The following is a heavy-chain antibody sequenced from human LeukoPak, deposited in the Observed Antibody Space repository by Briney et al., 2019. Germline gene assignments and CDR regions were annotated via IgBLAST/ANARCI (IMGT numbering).Heavy chain of an antibody. CDR1: GFTFSDYY. V-gene: IGHV3-11*01. D-gene: IGHD3-16*01. CDR2: ISTSGSNI. CDR3: ARDLGGQRLILFEGVFDY. Sequence: GGSLRLSCAASGFTFSDYYMTWIRQAPGKGLEWVSFISTSGSNIDYADSVRGRFTISRDNAKNSLYLQMNSLRAEDTAVYYCARDLGGQRLILFEGVFDYWGQGTLVTVSS. J-gene: IGHJ4*02.